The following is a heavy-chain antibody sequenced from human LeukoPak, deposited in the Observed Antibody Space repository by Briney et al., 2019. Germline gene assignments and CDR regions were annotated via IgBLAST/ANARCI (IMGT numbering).Heavy chain of an antibody. Sequence: GGSLRLSCAASGFTVSSNYMTWVRQAPGKGLEWVSVIYSGGSTYYADSVKGRFTISRDNSKNALYLQMNSLRAEDTAMYYCARVFQGIAVAGTRPLDYWGQGTLVTVSS. CDR1: GFTVSSNY. J-gene: IGHJ4*02. CDR2: IYSGGST. CDR3: ARVFQGIAVAGTRPLDY. V-gene: IGHV3-53*01. D-gene: IGHD6-19*01.